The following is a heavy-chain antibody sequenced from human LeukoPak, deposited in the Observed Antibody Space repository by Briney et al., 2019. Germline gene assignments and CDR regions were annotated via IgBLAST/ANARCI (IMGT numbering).Heavy chain of an antibody. CDR1: GGSIRCANHF. Sequence: ETLSLTCTVSGGSIRCANHFWGWIRQPPGKGLEWIGIIYYSGRTYFNPSLKSRVTIGVDTSKNQFSLKLRSVTAADTAVYYCARRACSSSSFDYWGQGTLVTVSS. CDR3: ARRACSSSSFDY. D-gene: IGHD6-6*01. J-gene: IGHJ4*02. V-gene: IGHV4-39*01. CDR2: IYYSGRT.